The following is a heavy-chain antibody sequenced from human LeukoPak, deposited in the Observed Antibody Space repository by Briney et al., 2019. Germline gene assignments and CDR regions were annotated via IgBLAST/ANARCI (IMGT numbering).Heavy chain of an antibody. CDR3: AKGGYSPYYYYMDV. CDR1: GFTFSSYA. J-gene: IGHJ6*03. D-gene: IGHD3-22*01. CDR2: ISGSGGST. Sequence: GGSLRLSCAASGFTFSSYAMSWVRQAPGKGLEWVSDISGSGGSTYYADSVKGRFTISRDNSKNTLYPQMNSLRAEDTAVYYCAKGGYSPYYYYMDVWGKGTTVTVSS. V-gene: IGHV3-23*01.